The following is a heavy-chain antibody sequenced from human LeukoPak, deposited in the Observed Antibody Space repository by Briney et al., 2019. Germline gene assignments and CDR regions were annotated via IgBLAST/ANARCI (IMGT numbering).Heavy chain of an antibody. V-gene: IGHV1-18*01. D-gene: IGHD3-22*01. Sequence: AASVKVSCKASGYTFTSYGISWVRQAPGQGLEWMGWISAYNGNTNYAQKLQGRVTMTTDTSTSTAYMELRSLRSDDTAVYYCARDKGNRITMIVVVTGAFDIWGQGTMVTVSS. CDR1: GYTFTSYG. J-gene: IGHJ3*02. CDR2: ISAYNGNT. CDR3: ARDKGNRITMIVVVTGAFDI.